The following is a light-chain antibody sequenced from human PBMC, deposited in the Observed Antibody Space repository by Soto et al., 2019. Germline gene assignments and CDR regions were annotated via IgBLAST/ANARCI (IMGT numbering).Light chain of an antibody. CDR1: SSDVGGYNY. CDR3: SSYTSSSTF. CDR2: EVS. Sequence: QSVLTQSASVSGSPGQSITISCTGTSSDVGGYNYVSWYQQHPGKAPKLMIYEVSNRPSGVSNRFSGSKSGNTASLTISGLQAEDEADYYCSSYTSSSTFFGTGTKVTVL. V-gene: IGLV2-14*01. J-gene: IGLJ1*01.